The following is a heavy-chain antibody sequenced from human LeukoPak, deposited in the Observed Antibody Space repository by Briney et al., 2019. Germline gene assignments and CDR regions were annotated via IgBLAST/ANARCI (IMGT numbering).Heavy chain of an antibody. CDR1: GFTFSSYS. D-gene: IGHD3-22*01. Sequence: PGGSLRLSCAASGFTFSSYSMNWVRQAPGKGLEWVSSISSSSYIYYADSVKGRFTISRDNAKNSLYLQMNSLRAEDTAVYYCARGLYYYDSSGYHDYWGQGTLVTVSS. V-gene: IGHV3-21*01. CDR3: ARGLYYYDSSGYHDY. CDR2: ISSSSYI. J-gene: IGHJ4*02.